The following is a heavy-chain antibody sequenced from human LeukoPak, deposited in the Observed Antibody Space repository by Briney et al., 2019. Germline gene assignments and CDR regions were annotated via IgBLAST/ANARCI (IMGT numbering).Heavy chain of an antibody. Sequence: ASVKVSCKASGYTFTSHDISWVRQAPGQGLEWMGRIIPILGIANYAQKFQGRVTITADKSTSTAYMELSSLRSEDTAVYYCARTYYYDSSGYYPIQHWGQGTLVTVSS. V-gene: IGHV1-69*04. CDR3: ARTYYYDSSGYYPIQH. J-gene: IGHJ1*01. CDR2: IIPILGIA. D-gene: IGHD3-22*01. CDR1: GYTFTSHD.